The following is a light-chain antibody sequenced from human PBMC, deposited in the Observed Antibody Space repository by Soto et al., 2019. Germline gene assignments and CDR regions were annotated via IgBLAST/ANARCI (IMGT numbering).Light chain of an antibody. CDR3: QQYNNWPYT. V-gene: IGKV3-15*01. CDR1: QNVNSN. J-gene: IGKJ2*01. Sequence: EIVMTQSPATLSVSPGERATLSCRASQNVNSNLAWYQQTPGQAPRLLIYGASTRATGIPARFSGSGSGTEFTLSISSLQSEDFAVYYCQQYNNWPYTFGQGTKLEIK. CDR2: GAS.